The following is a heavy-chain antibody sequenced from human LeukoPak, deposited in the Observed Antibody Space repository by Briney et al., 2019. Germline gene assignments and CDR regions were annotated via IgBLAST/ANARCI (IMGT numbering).Heavy chain of an antibody. CDR3: AKTGDYFDRSGCYRPDAFDI. J-gene: IGHJ3*02. Sequence: TGGSLRLSCAASGFLFSRYAMSWARQAPGKGLEWVIAISGSGKNTDYADSVKSRFTISEDNSQNTLYLQINSLRAEDTAVYYCAKTGDYFDRSGCYRPDAFDIGGRGTMVTVSS. CDR1: GFLFSRYA. V-gene: IGHV3-23*01. CDR2: ISGSGKNT. D-gene: IGHD3-22*01.